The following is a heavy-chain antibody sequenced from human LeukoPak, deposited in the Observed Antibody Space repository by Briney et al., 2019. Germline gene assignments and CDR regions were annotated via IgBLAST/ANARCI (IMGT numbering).Heavy chain of an antibody. J-gene: IGHJ4*02. D-gene: IGHD6-13*01. CDR2: IYSGGST. V-gene: IGHV3-53*01. Sequence: GGSLRLSCAASRFTFSTYGMSWVRQAPGKGLEWVSVIYSGGSTYYADSVKGRFTISRDNSKNTLYLQMNSLRAEDTAVYYCARDLPSRTWGQGTLVTVSS. CDR3: ARDLPSRT. CDR1: RFTFSTYG.